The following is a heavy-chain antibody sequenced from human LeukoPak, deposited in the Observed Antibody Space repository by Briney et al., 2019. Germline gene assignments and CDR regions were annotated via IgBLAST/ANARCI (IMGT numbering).Heavy chain of an antibody. CDR1: GFIFKNYW. Sequence: GGSLRLSCVASGFIFKNYWMSWVRQAPGKGLEWVANIQPGGSESYYVDSVKGRFTISRDNADNSLYLQMNSLRDEDTAVYYCATTTVSDLGRWTIFNYWGQGTLVTVSS. V-gene: IGHV3-7*01. D-gene: IGHD4-11*01. J-gene: IGHJ4*02. CDR3: ATTTVSDLGRWTIFNY. CDR2: IQPGGSES.